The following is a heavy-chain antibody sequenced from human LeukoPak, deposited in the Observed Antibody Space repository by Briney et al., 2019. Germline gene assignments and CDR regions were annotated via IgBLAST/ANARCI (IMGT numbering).Heavy chain of an antibody. Sequence: SETLSLTCAVYGGSFSGYYWSWIRQPPGKGLEWIGEINHSGSTDYNPSLKSRVTISVDTSKNQFSLKLSSVTAADTAVYYCARGTRTFDPWGQGTLVTVSS. CDR1: GGSFSGYY. CDR3: ARGTRTFDP. CDR2: INHSGST. V-gene: IGHV4-34*01. J-gene: IGHJ5*02. D-gene: IGHD2-2*01.